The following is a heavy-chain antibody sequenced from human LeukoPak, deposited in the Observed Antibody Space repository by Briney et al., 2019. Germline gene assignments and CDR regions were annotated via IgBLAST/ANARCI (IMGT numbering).Heavy chain of an antibody. V-gene: IGHV4-34*01. J-gene: IGHJ5*02. Sequence: SETLSLTCTVSGGSISSYYWSWIRQPPGKGLEWIGEINHSGSTNYNPSLKSRVTISVDTSKNQFSLKLSSVTAADTAVYYCARHVLFTMVRGVIDNWFDPWGQGTLVTVSS. CDR3: ARHVLFTMVRGVIDNWFDP. CDR2: INHSGST. CDR1: GGSISSYY. D-gene: IGHD3-10*01.